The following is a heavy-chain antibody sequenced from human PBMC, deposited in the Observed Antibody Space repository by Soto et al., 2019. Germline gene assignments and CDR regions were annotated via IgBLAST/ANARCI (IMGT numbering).Heavy chain of an antibody. CDR3: ARAGFSYGHLLF. CDR1: GGPIKTGDYY. Sequence: SETLSLTCNVSGGPIKTGDYYRHWIRQPPGKGLEWIGYVFYSGATNYSPSLKSRAAISMDTSKNQFSLSLTSVTAADTAVYYCARAGFSYGHLLFWGQGIRVTVSS. CDR2: VFYSGAT. J-gene: IGHJ4*02. D-gene: IGHD3-10*01. V-gene: IGHV4-30-4*01.